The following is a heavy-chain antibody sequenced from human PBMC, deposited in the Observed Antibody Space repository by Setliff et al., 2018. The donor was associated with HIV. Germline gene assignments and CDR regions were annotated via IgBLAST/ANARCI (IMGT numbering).Heavy chain of an antibody. CDR2: IYFSGST. D-gene: IGHD6-19*01. CDR3: ARGGKWLAFDY. CDR1: GGSISSYH. V-gene: IGHV4-59*13. Sequence: KPSETLSLTCAVSGGSISSYHWSWIRQPPGKGLERIGYIYFSGSTNYNPSLKSRVTISVDTSKIQFSLKLRSVTAADTAVYYCARGGKWLAFDYWGQGTLVTVS. J-gene: IGHJ4*02.